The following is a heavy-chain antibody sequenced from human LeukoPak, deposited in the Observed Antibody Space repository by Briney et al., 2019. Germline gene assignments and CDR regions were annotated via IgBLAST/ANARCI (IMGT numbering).Heavy chain of an antibody. CDR2: IYTNGNT. V-gene: IGHV4-61*02. Sequence: SETLSLTCTVSGGSISSGSYYWSWIRQPAGKGLEWIGRIYTNGNTNYNPSLKSRVTISIDTSKNQFSLKLSSVTAADTAVYYCARDLYGGTYYFDYWGQGTLVTVSS. D-gene: IGHD4-23*01. J-gene: IGHJ4*02. CDR1: GGSISSGSYY. CDR3: ARDLYGGTYYFDY.